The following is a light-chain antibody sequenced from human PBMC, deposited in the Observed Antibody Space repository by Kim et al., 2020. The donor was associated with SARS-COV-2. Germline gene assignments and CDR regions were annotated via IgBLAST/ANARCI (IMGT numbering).Light chain of an antibody. CDR1: ALPKQY. V-gene: IGLV3-25*03. CDR2: KDS. J-gene: IGLJ3*02. CDR3: QSADSSGTWV. Sequence: SYELTQPPSVSVSPGQTARITCSGDALPKQYAYWYQQKPGQAPVLVIYKDSERPSGIPERFSGSSSGTTVTLTISGVQEEDEADYYCQSADSSGTWVFGG.